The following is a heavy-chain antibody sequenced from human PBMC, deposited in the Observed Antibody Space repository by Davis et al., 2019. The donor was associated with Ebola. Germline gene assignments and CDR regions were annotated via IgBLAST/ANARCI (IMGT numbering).Heavy chain of an antibody. J-gene: IGHJ6*02. V-gene: IGHV3-30-3*01. CDR3: ARKVRYFSDWYYYYGMDV. CDR2: ISYDGSNK. CDR1: GFTFSSYA. Sequence: GGSLRLSCAASGFTFSSYAMHWVRQAPGKGLEWVAVISYDGSNKYYADSVKGRFTISRDNAKNSLYLQMNSLRAEDTAVYYCARKVRYFSDWYYYYGMDVWGQGTTVTVSS. D-gene: IGHD2-15*01.